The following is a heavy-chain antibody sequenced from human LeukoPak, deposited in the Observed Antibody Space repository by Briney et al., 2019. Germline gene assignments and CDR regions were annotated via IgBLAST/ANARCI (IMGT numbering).Heavy chain of an antibody. CDR1: GGSMNNYY. CDR2: IYYSGST. D-gene: IGHD3-22*01. V-gene: IGHV4-59*01. Sequence: SETLSLTCTVSGGSMNNYYWSWIRQPPGRGLEWIGYIYYSGSTNYNPSLKSRVTISVDTSKNQLSLKLRFVNAADTAVYYCARGGTYYYDSSGYSWGQGTLVTASS. CDR3: ARGGTYYYDSSGYS. J-gene: IGHJ5*02.